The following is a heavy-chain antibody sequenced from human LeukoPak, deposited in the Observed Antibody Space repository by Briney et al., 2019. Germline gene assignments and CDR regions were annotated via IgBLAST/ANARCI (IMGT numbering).Heavy chain of an antibody. D-gene: IGHD3-3*01. CDR3: ARGTYYDFWSGYNNWFDP. J-gene: IGHJ5*02. Sequence: ASETLSLTXTVSGGSISSGSYYWSWIRQPAGKGLEWIGRIYTSGSTNYNPSLKSRVTISVDTSKNQFSLKLSSVTAADTAVYYCARGTYYDFWSGYNNWFDPWGQGTLVTVSS. CDR1: GGSISSGSYY. CDR2: IYTSGST. V-gene: IGHV4-61*02.